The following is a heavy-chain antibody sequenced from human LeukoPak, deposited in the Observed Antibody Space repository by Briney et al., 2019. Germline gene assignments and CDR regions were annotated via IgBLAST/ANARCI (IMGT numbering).Heavy chain of an antibody. Sequence: PGGSLRLSCAPSGFAFSDYTMNWVRRAPGKGLEWVSSISGNSNYIYYVDSVKGRFTSSRDNTKNSLYLQMNSLRAEGTAVYYCARDGSGRGGHYYYMDVWGKGTTVTVSS. CDR2: ISGNSNYI. D-gene: IGHD5-12*01. CDR1: GFAFSDYT. CDR3: ARDGSGRGGHYYYMDV. V-gene: IGHV3-21*01. J-gene: IGHJ6*03.